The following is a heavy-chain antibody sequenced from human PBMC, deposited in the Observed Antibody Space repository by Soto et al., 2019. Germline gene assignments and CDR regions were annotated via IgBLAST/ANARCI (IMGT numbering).Heavy chain of an antibody. D-gene: IGHD2-15*01. V-gene: IGHV3-66*01. CDR3: ARDKALVVPSLVNSDYYYYAMDG. J-gene: IGHJ6*02. CDR2: IYRGGRT. CDR1: GFTVSDNS. Sequence: EVQLVESGGGLVQPGGSLRLSCAASGFTVSDNSMTWVRQAPGKGLEWVSVIYRGGRTNYADSGRCRFTISRDNSKNTVYLQIKRLRDEDTALYYCARDKALVVPSLVNSDYYYYAMDGWGQGTTVTLSS.